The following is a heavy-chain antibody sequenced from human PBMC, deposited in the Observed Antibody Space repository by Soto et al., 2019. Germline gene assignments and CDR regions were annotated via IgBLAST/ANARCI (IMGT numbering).Heavy chain of an antibody. CDR1: GDSINNRSYY. CDR2: IYYSGST. J-gene: IGHJ4*02. V-gene: IGHV4-39*01. D-gene: IGHD2-21*02. Sequence: PSETLSLTCTVTGDSINNRSYYWGWIRQPPGKGLEWIGSIYYSGSTYNNPSLNTRFSMSVATSNHQFSLKLTSVPAADTALYYCARQRTSVVTQAYFDSWGQGSLVTVSS. CDR3: ARQRTSVVTQAYFDS.